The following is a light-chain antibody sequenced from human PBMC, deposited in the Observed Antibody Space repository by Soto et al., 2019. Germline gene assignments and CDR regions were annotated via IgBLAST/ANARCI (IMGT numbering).Light chain of an antibody. CDR1: QSVGSRF. V-gene: IGKV3-20*01. Sequence: ESVLTQSPGTLSLSPGERATLCCRASQSVGSRFLAWYQQKPGQAPRLLIYGASNRATGIPDRFSGSGSGTDFTLTISRLEPEDFAVYYCQQSGTSPPVAFGGGTKVDIK. CDR2: GAS. J-gene: IGKJ4*01. CDR3: QQSGTSPPVA.